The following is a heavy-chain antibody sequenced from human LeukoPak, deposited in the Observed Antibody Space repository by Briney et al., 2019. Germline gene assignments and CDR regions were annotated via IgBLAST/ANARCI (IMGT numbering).Heavy chain of an antibody. CDR3: ARDQSVRLLQTSSTYFKHVFAI. J-gene: IGHJ3*02. CDR1: GYTFTNYG. CDR2: ISAYNGNT. Sequence: ASVKVSCKTSGYTFTNYGISWVRQAPGLGLEWMGWISAYNGNTNYAQKFQGRVTMTTDTSTSTAYMELRSLRFDDTAVYYCARDQSVRLLQTSSTYFKHVFAIWGQGSMVTVSP. V-gene: IGHV1-18*01. D-gene: IGHD6-13*01.